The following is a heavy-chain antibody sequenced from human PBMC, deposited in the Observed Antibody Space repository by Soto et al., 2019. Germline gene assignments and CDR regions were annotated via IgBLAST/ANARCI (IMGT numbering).Heavy chain of an antibody. J-gene: IGHJ6*02. CDR3: ARDRDRIKIFGVVTTPLKYGMDV. CDR2: IWYDGSNK. CDR1: GFTFSSYG. V-gene: IGHV3-33*01. Sequence: PGGSLRLSCAASGFTFSSYGMHWVRQAPGKGLEWVAVIWYDGSNKYYADSVKGRFTISRDNSKNTLYLQMNSLRAEDTAVYYRARDRDRIKIFGVVTTPLKYGMDVWGQGTTVTVS. D-gene: IGHD3-3*01.